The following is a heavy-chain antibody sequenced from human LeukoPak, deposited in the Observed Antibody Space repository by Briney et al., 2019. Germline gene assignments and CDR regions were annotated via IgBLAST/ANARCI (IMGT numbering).Heavy chain of an antibody. CDR3: ARDPDILTGYPLYSFDY. CDR2: INPSGGGT. V-gene: IGHV1-46*01. J-gene: IGHJ4*02. CDR1: GYTFTSYY. D-gene: IGHD3-9*01. Sequence: ASVKVSCKASGYTFTSYYVHWVRQAPGQGLEWMGIINPSGGGTSYAQKFQGRVTMTRDTSTSTFYMEVSSLRSEDTAVYYCARDPDILTGYPLYSFDYWGLGTLVTVSS.